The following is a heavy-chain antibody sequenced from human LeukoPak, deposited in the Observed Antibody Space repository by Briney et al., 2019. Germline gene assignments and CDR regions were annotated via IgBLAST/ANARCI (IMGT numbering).Heavy chain of an antibody. D-gene: IGHD3-10*01. CDR1: GFTFSNYW. J-gene: IGHJ4*02. CDR3: ARDYSLTRWSNYPDY. V-gene: IGHV3-7*01. CDR2: INQDGSEK. Sequence: PGGSLRLSCAASGFTFSNYWMTWVRQAPGKGLEWVANINQDGSEKYYGDSVKGRFSISRNNSKNSLYLQMNSLRAGDTAVYYCARDYSLTRWSNYPDYWGQGTLVTVSS.